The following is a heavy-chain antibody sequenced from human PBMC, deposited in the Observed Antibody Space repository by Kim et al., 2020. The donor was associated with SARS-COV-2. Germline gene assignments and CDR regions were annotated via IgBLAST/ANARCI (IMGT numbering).Heavy chain of an antibody. CDR3: ARVSSYGDLYYYGMDV. V-gene: IGHV4-59*13. Sequence: SETLSLTCTVSGGSISSYYWSWIRQPPGKGLEWIGYIYYSGSTNYNPSLKSRVTISVDTSKNQFSLKLSSVTAADTAVYYCARVSSYGDLYYYGMDVWGQGTTVTVSS. J-gene: IGHJ6*02. CDR2: IYYSGST. D-gene: IGHD4-17*01. CDR1: GGSISSYY.